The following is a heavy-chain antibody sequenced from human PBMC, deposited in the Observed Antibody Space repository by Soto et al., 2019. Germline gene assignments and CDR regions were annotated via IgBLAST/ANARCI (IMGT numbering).Heavy chain of an antibody. V-gene: IGHV1-69*04. Sequence: GASVKVSCKASGGTVSSYTISWVRQAPGQGLEWMGRIIPILGIANYAQKFQGRVTITADKSTSTAYMELSSLRSEDTAVYYCARDQSLTTFYFDYWGQGTLVTVSS. CDR2: IIPILGIA. D-gene: IGHD4-17*01. CDR3: ARDQSLTTFYFDY. CDR1: GGTVSSYT. J-gene: IGHJ4*02.